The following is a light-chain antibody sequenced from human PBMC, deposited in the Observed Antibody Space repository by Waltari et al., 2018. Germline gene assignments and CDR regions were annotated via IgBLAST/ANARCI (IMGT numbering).Light chain of an antibody. V-gene: IGLV2-23*03. Sequence: QSALTQPASVSGSLGQSITISCTGSGSEIDIYNLVSWYQQYPVNAPNLIIYEGDERPSGVSDRFSGSKSGNTASLTISGLQADDEAEYHCCSYAGGTTFLFGGGTKVTVL. CDR1: GSEIDIYNL. J-gene: IGLJ2*01. CDR2: EGD. CDR3: CSYAGGTTFL.